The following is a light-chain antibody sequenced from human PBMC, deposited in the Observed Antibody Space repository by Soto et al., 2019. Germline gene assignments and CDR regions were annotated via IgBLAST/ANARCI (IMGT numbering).Light chain of an antibody. CDR2: AAS. J-gene: IGKJ2*01. CDR3: QQSYSTPDT. V-gene: IGKV1-39*01. CDR1: QSISSY. Sequence: DIQMTQSPSSLSASVGDRVTITCRASQSISSYLNWYQQKPGKAPKLLIYAASSLQSGVPSRFSCSGSGTDFTRTISSLQPEDFATYYCQQSYSTPDTFGQGTKLEIK.